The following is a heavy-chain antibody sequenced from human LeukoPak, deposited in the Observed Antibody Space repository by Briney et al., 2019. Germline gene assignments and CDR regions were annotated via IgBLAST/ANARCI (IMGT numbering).Heavy chain of an antibody. CDR2: ISSSGVYI. CDR3: AQWLVPLNYFGC. V-gene: IGHV3-23*01. Sequence: GGSLRLSCAASGFTFSSYAMSWVRQAPGKGLEWVSTISSSGVYINYAASVKGRFTISRDNSKNTLYLQINSLRAEDTAVYYCAQWLVPLNYFGCWGQGTLVTVSS. J-gene: IGHJ4*02. D-gene: IGHD6-19*01. CDR1: GFTFSSYA.